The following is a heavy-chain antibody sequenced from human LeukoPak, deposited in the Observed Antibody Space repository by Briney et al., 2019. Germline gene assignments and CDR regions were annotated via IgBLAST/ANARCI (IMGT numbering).Heavy chain of an antibody. CDR2: IIGDNGST. CDR1: GFIFDDYA. CDR3: AKDIGDYLTTDV. J-gene: IGHJ6*04. Sequence: GGPLRLSCAASGFIFDDYAMHWARQARQKGLEWVSLIIGDNGSTYYADSVKGRHTIYRDNSKNSLYLQMNRLRTEDTALYCCAKDIGDYLTTDVWGKGTTVTVSS. V-gene: IGHV3-43*02. D-gene: IGHD2-21*02.